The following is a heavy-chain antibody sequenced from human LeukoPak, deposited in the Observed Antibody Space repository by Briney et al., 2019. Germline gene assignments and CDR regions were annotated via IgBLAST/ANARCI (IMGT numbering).Heavy chain of an antibody. J-gene: IGHJ5*02. Sequence: GGSLRLSCAASGFAFRNYLTHWGRQAPGKGLGWVSRINSDGINPSYADSVKGRFTISRDNAKHTLNLQMNSLRAEDTAVYYCARDLGQYYDTSDNWFDPWGQGTLVTVSS. CDR2: INSDGINP. V-gene: IGHV3-74*01. CDR1: GFAFRNYL. D-gene: IGHD3-22*01. CDR3: ARDLGQYYDTSDNWFDP.